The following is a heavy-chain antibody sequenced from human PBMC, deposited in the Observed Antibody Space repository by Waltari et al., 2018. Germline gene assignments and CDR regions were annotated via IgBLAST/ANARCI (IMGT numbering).Heavy chain of an antibody. V-gene: IGHV2-5*01. CDR3: AHRLSDSGTYRYDP. D-gene: IGHD3-16*02. CDR2: IYWNGDQ. CDR1: GFSLSTRGVG. J-gene: IGHJ5*02. Sequence: QITLKESGPTVVKPTQTLTLTCSFSGFSLSTRGVGVAWIRQPPGKALEWLALIYWNGDQRYSPSLKSRLTITEDTSKNQVVLTMINMDPVDTATYYCAHRLSDSGTYRYDPWGQGTLVTVSS.